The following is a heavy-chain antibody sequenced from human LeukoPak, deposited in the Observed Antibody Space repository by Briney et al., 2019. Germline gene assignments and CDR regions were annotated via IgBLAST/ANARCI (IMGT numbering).Heavy chain of an antibody. Sequence: PGGSLRLSCAAPGFSLTTYPMNWIRQVPGKGLEWVSHISSDGNTEYYADSVRVRFTMSRDNAKNSLDLHMNSLRTGDTAVYYCARDIVNGPFVTSLESWGQGALVTVSS. V-gene: IGHV3-48*03. J-gene: IGHJ4*02. CDR1: GFSLTTYP. D-gene: IGHD2-8*01. CDR3: ARDIVNGPFVTSLES. CDR2: ISSDGNTE.